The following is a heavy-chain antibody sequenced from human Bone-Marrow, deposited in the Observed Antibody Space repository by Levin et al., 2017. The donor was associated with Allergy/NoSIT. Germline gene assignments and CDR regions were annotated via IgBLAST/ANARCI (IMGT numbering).Heavy chain of an antibody. CDR1: GFTFSNYG. Sequence: GGSLRLSCAASGFTFSNYGMTWVRQAPGKGLEWVSNIDGRATRTLYADSVKGRFTISRDNSKNTLYLQMNDLRAGDTALYYCAKDTSTWYVDFWGQGTLVTVAS. CDR3: AKDTSTWYVDF. CDR2: IDGRATRT. D-gene: IGHD2-2*01. J-gene: IGHJ4*02. V-gene: IGHV3-23*01.